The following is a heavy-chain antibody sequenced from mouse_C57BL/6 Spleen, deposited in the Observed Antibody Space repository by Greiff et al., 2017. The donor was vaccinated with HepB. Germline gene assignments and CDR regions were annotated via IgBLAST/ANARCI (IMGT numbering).Heavy chain of an antibody. D-gene: IGHD4-1*01. J-gene: IGHJ2*01. V-gene: IGHV1-4*01. CDR2: INPSSGYT. CDR3: ARSLGQVDY. Sequence: VQLQQSGAELARPGASVKMSCKASGYTFTSYTMHWVNQRPGQGLEWIGYINPSSGYTKYNQKFKDKATLTADKSSSTAYMQMSSLTSGDSAVYYCARSLGQVDYWGQGTTLTVSS. CDR1: GYTFTSYT.